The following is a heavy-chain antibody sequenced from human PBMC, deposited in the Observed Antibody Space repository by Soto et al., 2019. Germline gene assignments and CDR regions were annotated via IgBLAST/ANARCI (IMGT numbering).Heavy chain of an antibody. J-gene: IGHJ4*02. CDR3: AKNAELLIVRAVYFDY. Sequence: GSLRLSCAASGFTFSSYAMSWVRQAPGKGLEWVSAISGSGGSTYYADSVKGRFTISRDNSKNTLYLQMNSLRAEDTAVYYCAKNAELLIVRAVYFDYWGQGTLVTVSS. V-gene: IGHV3-23*01. CDR1: GFTFSSYA. D-gene: IGHD2-15*01. CDR2: ISGSGGST.